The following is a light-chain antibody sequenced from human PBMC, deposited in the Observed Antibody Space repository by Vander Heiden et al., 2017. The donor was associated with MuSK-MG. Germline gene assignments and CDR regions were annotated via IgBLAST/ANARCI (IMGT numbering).Light chain of an antibody. Sequence: DIVMTQSPDSLAVPLGERATIHCKSSQSGLDRYLGWFQQKPGQPPKLLIYWASTRESGVPDRFSGSGSGTDFTLTISRLQSEDAAVYYCQQVSPGLIFGGGTKVEIK. J-gene: IGKJ4*01. CDR1: QSGLDRY. CDR3: QQVSPGLI. V-gene: IGKV4-1*01. CDR2: WAS.